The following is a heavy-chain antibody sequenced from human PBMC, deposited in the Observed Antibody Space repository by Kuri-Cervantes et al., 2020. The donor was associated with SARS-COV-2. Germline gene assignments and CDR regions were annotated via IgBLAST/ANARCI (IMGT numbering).Heavy chain of an antibody. D-gene: IGHD3-3*01. CDR2: ISSSSSYI. CDR3: ARDFSITIFGVVIGDHYFDY. J-gene: IGHJ4*02. CDR1: GFTFSSYS. Sequence: GESLKISCAACGFTFSSYSMNWVRQAPGKGLEWVSSISSSSSYIHYADSVKGRFTISRDNSKNTLYLQMNSLRAEDTAVYYCARDFSITIFGVVIGDHYFDYWGQGTLVTVSS. V-gene: IGHV3-21*01.